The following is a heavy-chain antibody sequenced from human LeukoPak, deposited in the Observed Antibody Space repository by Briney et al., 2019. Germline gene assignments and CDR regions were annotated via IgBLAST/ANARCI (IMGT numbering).Heavy chain of an antibody. CDR2: IYTSGST. Sequence: SETLSLTCTVSGGSISSGSYYWSWIRQPAGKGLEWIGRIYTSGSTNYNPSLKSRVTISVDTSKNQFSLKLSSVTAADTAVYYCARQRGRRWLRGGYFDYWGQGTLVTVSS. CDR3: ARQRGRRWLRGGYFDY. J-gene: IGHJ4*02. V-gene: IGHV4-61*02. CDR1: GGSISSGSYY. D-gene: IGHD5-12*01.